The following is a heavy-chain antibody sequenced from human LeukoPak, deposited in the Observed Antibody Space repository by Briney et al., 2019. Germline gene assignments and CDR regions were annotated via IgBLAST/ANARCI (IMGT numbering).Heavy chain of an antibody. D-gene: IGHD3-9*01. Sequence: GGSLRLSCVASGFTFSTYGMSWVRQAPGRGVAWVSAISGSGVSTYYADSVKGRFTISRDNSKNTLYLQMNSLRAEDTAVYYCAKDGGEYYDILTGYYPRLYYMDVWGKGTTVTISS. J-gene: IGHJ6*03. CDR2: ISGSGVST. CDR1: GFTFSTYG. V-gene: IGHV3-23*01. CDR3: AKDGGEYYDILTGYYPRLYYMDV.